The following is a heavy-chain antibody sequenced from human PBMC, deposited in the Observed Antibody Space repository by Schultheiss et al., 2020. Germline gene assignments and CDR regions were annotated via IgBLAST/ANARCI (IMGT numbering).Heavy chain of an antibody. Sequence: SVKVSCKASGFTFTSSAVQWVRQARGQRLEWIGWIVVGSGNTNYAQKFQERVTITRDMSTSTAYMELSSLRSEDTAVYYCAAEGPTVTTDFDYWGQGTLVTVSS. CDR2: IVVGSGNT. CDR3: AAEGPTVTTDFDY. D-gene: IGHD4-11*01. J-gene: IGHJ4*02. V-gene: IGHV1-58*01. CDR1: GFTFTSSA.